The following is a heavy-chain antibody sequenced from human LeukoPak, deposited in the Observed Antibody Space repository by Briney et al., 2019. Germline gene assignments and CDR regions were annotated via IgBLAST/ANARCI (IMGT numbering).Heavy chain of an antibody. V-gene: IGHV3-7*03. Sequence: PGGSHRLSCTASGFTFSSYWMSWVRQAPGKGLEWVANIRQDGSQKNYVDSVKGRFTISRDNAKNSLYLRMNSLRAEDTALYYCARDQPFGSYWGQGTLVAVSS. CDR1: GFTFSSYW. D-gene: IGHD3-10*01. J-gene: IGHJ4*02. CDR3: ARDQPFGSY. CDR2: IRQDGSQK.